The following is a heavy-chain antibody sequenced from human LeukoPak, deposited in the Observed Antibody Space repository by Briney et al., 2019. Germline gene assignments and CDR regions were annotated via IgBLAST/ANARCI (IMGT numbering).Heavy chain of an antibody. D-gene: IGHD1-1*01. CDR2: INPYSGGT. V-gene: IGHV1-2*02. CDR1: GYTFTGYY. CDR3: TRGGGAYNWNDADAFDA. Sequence: ASVKVSCKASGYTFTGYYMHWVRQAPGQGLEWMGWINPYSGGTNYAQKFQGRVTMTRDTSISTASMEVSRLRSDDTAVYYCTRGGGAYNWNDADAFDAWGQGTKVTVSP. J-gene: IGHJ3*01.